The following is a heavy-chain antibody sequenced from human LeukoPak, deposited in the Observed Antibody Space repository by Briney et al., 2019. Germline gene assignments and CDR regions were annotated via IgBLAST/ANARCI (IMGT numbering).Heavy chain of an antibody. D-gene: IGHD2-15*01. CDR1: GFIFSSYG. CDR3: ARDRGSNDPIDS. Sequence: GGSLRLSCEASGFIFSSYGMHWVRQAPGKGLEWVAVIRYDGSYKYHVDSVKGRFTISRDNSKNTVYLQMDSLRVEDTAVYYCARDRGSNDPIDSWGQGTLVTVSS. V-gene: IGHV3-33*01. CDR2: IRYDGSYK. J-gene: IGHJ5*02.